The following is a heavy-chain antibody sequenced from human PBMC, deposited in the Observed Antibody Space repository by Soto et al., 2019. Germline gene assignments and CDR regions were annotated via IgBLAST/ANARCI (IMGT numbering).Heavy chain of an antibody. V-gene: IGHV2-5*02. Sequence: QITLKESGHPLVKPTQTLTLTCTVSGFSLSTPGVAVGWIRQPPGKALEWLALIYWDDDKRLTPALKSRLTVTRDTSKNQVALTMTDMDPADTATYFCAHKSLAGYFHDYWGQGTLVTVSS. D-gene: IGHD3-9*01. CDR1: GFSLSTPGVA. J-gene: IGHJ4*02. CDR3: AHKSLAGYFHDY. CDR2: IYWDDDK.